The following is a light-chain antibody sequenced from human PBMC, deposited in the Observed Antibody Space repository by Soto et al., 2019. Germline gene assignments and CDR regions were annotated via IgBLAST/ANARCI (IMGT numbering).Light chain of an antibody. V-gene: IGLV2-14*03. J-gene: IGLJ2*01. CDR1: SNDIGGYKY. CDR3: SSCTGSSSHVT. Sequence: QSALTQPASVSGSPGQSITISCTGTSNDIGGYKYVSWYQQHPGKAPKLMIYDVTARPSGVSHRFSGSKSGNTASLTISGLPTEDEADYYCSSCTGSSSHVTFGGGTKLTVL. CDR2: DVT.